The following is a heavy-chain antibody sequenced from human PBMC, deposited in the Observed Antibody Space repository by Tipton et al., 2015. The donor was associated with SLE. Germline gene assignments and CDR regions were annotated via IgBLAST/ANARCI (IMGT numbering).Heavy chain of an antibody. CDR2: IWNDGSKT. D-gene: IGHD6-13*01. CDR1: GFIFSNYD. V-gene: IGHV3-30*18. CDR3: AKDSAFSNSWPVDY. J-gene: IGHJ4*02. Sequence: SLRLSCAASGFIFSNYDMHWVRQAPGKGLEWVAVIWNDGSKTYYADSVKGRFTISRDNSKNTLDLQMDSLRTEDTAVYFCAKDSAFSNSWPVDYWGQGTLVTVSS.